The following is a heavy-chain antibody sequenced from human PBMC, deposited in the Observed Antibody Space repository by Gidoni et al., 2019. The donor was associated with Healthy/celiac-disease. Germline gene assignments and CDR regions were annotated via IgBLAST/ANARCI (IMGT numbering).Heavy chain of an antibody. Sequence: QVQLQASGPGLVKPSETLSLTCTVSGGSISSYYWSWIRQPPGKGLEWIGYIYYSGSTNYNPSLKSRVTISVDTSKNQFSLKLSSVTAADTAVYYCARGLSYDYWGQGTLVTVSS. J-gene: IGHJ4*02. CDR3: ARGLSYDY. D-gene: IGHD3-3*01. CDR2: IYYSGST. V-gene: IGHV4-59*01. CDR1: GGSISSYY.